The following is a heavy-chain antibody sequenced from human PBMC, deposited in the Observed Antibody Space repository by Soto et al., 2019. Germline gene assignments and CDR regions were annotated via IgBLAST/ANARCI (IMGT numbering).Heavy chain of an antibody. V-gene: IGHV4-59*01. CDR1: GGSISSYY. Sequence: SETLSLTCTVSGGSISSYYWSWIRQPPWQGLEWIGYIYYSGSTNYNPSLKSRVTISVDTSKHQFSLKLSSVTAADTAVYYCARERQQGAIDYWGQGALVTVSS. D-gene: IGHD6-13*01. CDR2: IYYSGST. CDR3: ARERQQGAIDY. J-gene: IGHJ4*02.